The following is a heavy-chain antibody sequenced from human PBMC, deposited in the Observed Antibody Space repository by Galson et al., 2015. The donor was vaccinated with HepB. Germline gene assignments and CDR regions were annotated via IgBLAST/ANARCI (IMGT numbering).Heavy chain of an antibody. J-gene: IGHJ6*02. CDR3: ARVRIAAAAPYYYYGMDV. D-gene: IGHD6-13*01. V-gene: IGHV1-18*01. CDR1: GYTFTSYG. Sequence: SVKVSCKASGYTFTSYGISWVRQAPGQGLEWMGWISAYNGNTNYAQKLQGRVTMTTDTSTSTAYMELRSLRSDDTAVYYCARVRIAAAAPYYYYGMDVWGQGTTVTVSS. CDR2: ISAYNGNT.